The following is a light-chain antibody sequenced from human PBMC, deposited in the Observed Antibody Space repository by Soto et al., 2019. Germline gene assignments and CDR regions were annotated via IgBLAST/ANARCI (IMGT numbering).Light chain of an antibody. CDR3: QSYDSSLSGWG. V-gene: IGLV1-40*01. CDR2: GNS. CDR1: SYNIGAGYD. J-gene: IGLJ3*02. Sequence: QSVLTQPPSVSGAPGQRVTISCTGSSYNIGAGYDVHWYQQLPGTAPKLLLYGNSNRPSGIPDRFSGSKSGTSASLAITGLQAEDEADYYFQSYDSSLSGWGFGGGTKRTVL.